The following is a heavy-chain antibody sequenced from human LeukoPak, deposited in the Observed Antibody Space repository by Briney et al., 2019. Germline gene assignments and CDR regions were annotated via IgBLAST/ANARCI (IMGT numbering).Heavy chain of an antibody. J-gene: IGHJ5*02. CDR1: GGSISSGGYY. V-gene: IGHV4-31*03. Sequence: SETLSLTCTVSGGSISSGGYYWSWIRQHPGKGLEWIGYIYYSWSTYYNPSLKSRVTISVDTSKNQFSLKLSSVTAADTAVYYCARATRPRNWFDPWGQGTLVTVSS. CDR3: ARATRPRNWFDP. CDR2: IYYSWST.